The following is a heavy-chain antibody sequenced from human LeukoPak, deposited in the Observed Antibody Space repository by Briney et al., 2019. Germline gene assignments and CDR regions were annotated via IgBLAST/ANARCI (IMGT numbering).Heavy chain of an antibody. CDR1: GGTFSSYA. J-gene: IGHJ6*03. V-gene: IGHV1-69*05. Sequence: ASVTVSFKASGGTFSSYAISWVRQAPGQGLEWMGGIIPIFGTANYAQKLQGRVTITTDESTSTAYMELSSLRSEDTAVYYCARGGSYYYYYMDVWGKGTTVTVSS. CDR2: IIPIFGTA. CDR3: ARGGSYYYYYMDV.